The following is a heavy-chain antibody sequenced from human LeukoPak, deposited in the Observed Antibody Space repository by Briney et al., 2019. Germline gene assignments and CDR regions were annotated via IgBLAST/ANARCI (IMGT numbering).Heavy chain of an antibody. CDR3: AREPESEQQLDY. CDR1: GGSFSGYY. Sequence: PSETLSLTCAVYGGSFSGYYWSWIRQPPGKRLEWIGEINHSGSTNYNPSLKSRVTISVDTSKNQFSLKLSSVTAADTAVYYCAREPESEQQLDYWGQGTLVTVSS. CDR2: INHSGST. J-gene: IGHJ4*02. V-gene: IGHV4-34*01. D-gene: IGHD6-13*01.